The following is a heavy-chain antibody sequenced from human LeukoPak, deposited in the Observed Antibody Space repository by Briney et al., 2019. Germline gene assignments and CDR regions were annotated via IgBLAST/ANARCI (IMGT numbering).Heavy chain of an antibody. V-gene: IGHV1-69*05. CDR2: IIPIFGTA. CDR1: GGTFSSYA. D-gene: IGHD2-2*01. CDR3: AVKGWGDIVVVPAALDY. J-gene: IGHJ4*02. Sequence: SVKVSCKASGGTFSSYAISWVRQAPGQGLEWMGGIIPIFGTANYAQKVQGRVTITTDEATSTAYMGLSSLRSEDTTVYYCAVKGWGDIVVVPAALDYWGQGTLVTVSS.